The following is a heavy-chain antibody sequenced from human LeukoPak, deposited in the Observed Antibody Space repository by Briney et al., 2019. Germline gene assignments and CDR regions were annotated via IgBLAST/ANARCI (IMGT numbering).Heavy chain of an antibody. Sequence: ASVKVSCKASGYSFTSHYMHWVRQAPGQGLEWMGLINPSGSSTLYAQKFQGRVTMTEDTSTDTAYMELSSLRSEDTAVYYCATLPGPYYYDSSGYRRGGYWGQGTLVTVSS. CDR3: ATLPGPYYYDSSGYRRGGY. CDR2: INPSGSST. D-gene: IGHD3-22*01. V-gene: IGHV1-46*01. CDR1: GYSFTSHY. J-gene: IGHJ4*02.